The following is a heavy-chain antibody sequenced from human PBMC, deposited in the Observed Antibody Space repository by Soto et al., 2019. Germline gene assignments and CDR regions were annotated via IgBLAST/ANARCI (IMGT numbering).Heavy chain of an antibody. CDR2: ISSSSSTI. V-gene: IGHV3-48*02. Sequence: PVGSLRLSCAASGFTFSSYSMNWVRQAPGKGLEWVSYISSSSSTIYYADSVKGRFTISRDNAKNSLYLQMNSLRDEDTAVYYSASLLTYCSGGSCWVHHVPWGQGNLVTVSS. D-gene: IGHD2-15*01. CDR1: GFTFSSYS. CDR3: ASLLTYCSGGSCWVHHVP. J-gene: IGHJ5*02.